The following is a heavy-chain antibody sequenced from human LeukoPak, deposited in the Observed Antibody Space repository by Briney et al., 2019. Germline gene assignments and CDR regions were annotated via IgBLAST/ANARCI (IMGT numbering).Heavy chain of an antibody. CDR3: ARALLTSYYHGMDV. CDR2: ISYDGSNK. CDR1: GSTFSSYA. Sequence: GRSLRLSCAASGSTFSSYAMHWVRQAPGKGLEWVAVISYDGSNKYYADSVKGRFTISRDNSKNTLYPQMNSLRAEDTAVYYCARALLTSYYHGMDVWGQGTTVTVSS. J-gene: IGHJ6*02. V-gene: IGHV3-30-3*01. D-gene: IGHD2-8*01.